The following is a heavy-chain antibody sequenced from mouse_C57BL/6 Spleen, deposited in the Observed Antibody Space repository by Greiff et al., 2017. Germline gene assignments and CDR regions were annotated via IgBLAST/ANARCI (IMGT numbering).Heavy chain of an antibody. CDR1: GYTFTSYW. CDR3: ARGITAVAGGAFDY. D-gene: IGHD1-1*01. V-gene: IGHV1-69*01. CDR2: IDPSDSYT. Sequence: QVQLQQPGAELVMPGASVKLSCKASGYTFTSYWMHWVKQRPGQGLEWIGEIDPSDSYTNYNQKFKGKATLTVDKSSSTASMQLSSLTSEDSAVYYCARGITAVAGGAFDYWGKGTLVTVSA. J-gene: IGHJ3*01.